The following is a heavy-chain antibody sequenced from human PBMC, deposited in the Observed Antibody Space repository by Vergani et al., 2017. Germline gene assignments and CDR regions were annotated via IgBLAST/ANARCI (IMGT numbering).Heavy chain of an antibody. V-gene: IGHV3-23*01. D-gene: IGHD2-2*01. J-gene: IGHJ3*02. CDR1: GFTFSSYA. CDR3: ANVCSSTSCYGDAFDI. CDR2: ISGSGGST. Sequence: EVQLLESGGGLVQPGGSLRLSCAASGFTFSSYAMSWVRQAPGKGLEWVSAISGSGGSTYYADSVKGRFTISRDNSKNTLYLQMNSLRAEDTAVYYCANVCSSTSCYGDAFDIWGQGTMVTVS.